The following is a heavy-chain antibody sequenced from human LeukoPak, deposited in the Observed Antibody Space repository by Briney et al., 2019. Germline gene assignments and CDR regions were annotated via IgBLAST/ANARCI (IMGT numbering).Heavy chain of an antibody. CDR1: GGTYSSYA. V-gene: IGHV1-69*01. CDR2: IIPIFGTA. CDR3: ARNSPGLVATIPKSYYYYGMDV. D-gene: IGHD5-12*01. Sequence: SVKVSCKASGGTYSSYAISWVRQAPGQGLEWMGGIIPIFGTANYAQKFQGRVTITADESTSTAYMELSSLRSEDTAVYYCARNSPGLVATIPKSYYYYGMDVWGKGTTVTVSS. J-gene: IGHJ6*04.